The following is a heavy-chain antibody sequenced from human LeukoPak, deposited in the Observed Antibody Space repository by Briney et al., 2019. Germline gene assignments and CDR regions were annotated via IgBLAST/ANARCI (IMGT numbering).Heavy chain of an antibody. CDR3: ARAPSKIGGYYPEYFRH. CDR2: IKSDGST. J-gene: IGHJ1*01. D-gene: IGHD3-22*01. Sequence: PGGSLRLSCPVSGFTFSTYRMHWVRQAPGKGLVWVSRIKSDGSTNYADSVKGRFTISRDNAKNTVSLQMNSLRPEDTGVYYWARAPSKIGGYYPEYFRHWGQGTLVTVSS. V-gene: IGHV3-74*01. CDR1: GFTFSTYR.